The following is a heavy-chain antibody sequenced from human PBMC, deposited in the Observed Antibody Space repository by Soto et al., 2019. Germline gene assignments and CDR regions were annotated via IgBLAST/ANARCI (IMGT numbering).Heavy chain of an antibody. CDR2: IYPGGGST. V-gene: IGHV1-46*01. CDR1: GYTFTSYY. D-gene: IGHD2-15*01. J-gene: IGHJ4*02. Sequence: ASVKVSCKASGYTFTSYYMHWVRQAPGQGPEWMGIIYPGGGSTSYGQKFQGKVTMTRDTSTSTAYMELSSLRSEDTAVYYCTRVVPSGGSHDYWGQGTLVTVSS. CDR3: TRVVPSGGSHDY.